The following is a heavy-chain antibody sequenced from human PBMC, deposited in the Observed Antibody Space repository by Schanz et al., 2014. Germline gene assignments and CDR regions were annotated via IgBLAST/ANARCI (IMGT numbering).Heavy chain of an antibody. V-gene: IGHV4-39*01. J-gene: IGHJ4*02. CDR3: ARQFYDILTGYWFPYYFDY. Sequence: QLQLQESGPGLVKPSETLSLTCTVSGGSISSSNYYWGWIRQPPGKGLEWIESIYYSGSTYYNPSFKSQVTTSVDTSKTQFSRKLSSVPAADTAVYYCARQFYDILTGYWFPYYFDYWGQGTLVTVSS. CDR1: GGSISSSNYY. D-gene: IGHD3-9*01. CDR2: IYYSGST.